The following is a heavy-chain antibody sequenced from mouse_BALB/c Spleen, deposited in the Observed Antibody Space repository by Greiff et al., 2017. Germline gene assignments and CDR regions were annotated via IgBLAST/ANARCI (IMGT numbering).Heavy chain of an antibody. D-gene: IGHD1-1*01. CDR2: INPSNGRT. CDR3: ARRDYYYGSSLFDY. V-gene: IGHV1S81*02. Sequence: VQLQQPGAELVKPGASVKLSCKASGYTFTSYWLHWVKQRPGPGLEWIGEINPSNGRTNYNEKFKSKATLTVDKSSSTAYMQLSSLTSEDSAVYYCARRDYYYGSSLFDYWGQGTTLTVSS. CDR1: GYTFTSYW. J-gene: IGHJ2*01.